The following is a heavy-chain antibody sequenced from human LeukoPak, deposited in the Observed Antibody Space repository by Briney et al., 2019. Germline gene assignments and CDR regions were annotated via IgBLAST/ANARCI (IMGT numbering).Heavy chain of an antibody. CDR1: GFTVSSYA. J-gene: IGHJ5*02. Sequence: GGSLRLSCAASGFTVSSYAMSRVRQAPGKGLEWVSAISGSCGATYYADSVKGRFTISRDNCKSTLYLQMNSLRAAETDVYYSAKDQGFDPWGQGTLVTVSS. V-gene: IGHV3-23*01. CDR2: ISGSCGAT. CDR3: AKDQGFDP.